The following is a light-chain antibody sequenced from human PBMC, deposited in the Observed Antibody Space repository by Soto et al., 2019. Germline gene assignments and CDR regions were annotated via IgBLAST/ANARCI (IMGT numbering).Light chain of an antibody. CDR2: EVN. CDR3: SSYAGSNNLI. CDR1: SSDVGGYSY. Sequence: QSALTQPPSASGSPGQSVAISCTGTSSDVGGYSYVSWYQQHPGEAPKLIIYEVNKRPSGVPDRFSGSKSGNTASLTVSGLQAEDEADYYCSSYAGSNNLIFGGGTQLTVL. J-gene: IGLJ2*01. V-gene: IGLV2-8*01.